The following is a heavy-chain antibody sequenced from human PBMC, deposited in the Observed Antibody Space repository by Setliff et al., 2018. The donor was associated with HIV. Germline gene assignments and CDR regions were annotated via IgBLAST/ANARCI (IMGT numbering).Heavy chain of an antibody. V-gene: IGHV4-39*07. D-gene: IGHD1-26*01. J-gene: IGHJ5*01. CDR1: GGSISSSSYY. CDR3: VRELLGSGGTVPEVNFFDS. Sequence: SETLSLTCSVSGGSISSSSYYWGWIRQPPGKGLEWIGSIFYFGSVTYNPSLKSRPLISIDMSKTQFSLNLRSVTAADTAVYYCVRELLGSGGTVPEVNFFDSWGQGTLVTVSS. CDR2: IFYFGSV.